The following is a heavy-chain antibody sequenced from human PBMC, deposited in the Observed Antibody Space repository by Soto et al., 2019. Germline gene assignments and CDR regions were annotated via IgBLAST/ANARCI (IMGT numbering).Heavy chain of an antibody. Sequence: GGSLRLSCTASGFTFGDYAMSWFRQAPGKGLEWVGFIRSKAYGGTTEYAASVKGRFTISRDDSKSIAYLQMNSLKTEDTAVYYCTRMVDYIWGSYRLRPPFDYWGQGTLVTVSS. D-gene: IGHD3-16*02. J-gene: IGHJ4*02. V-gene: IGHV3-49*03. CDR1: GFTFGDYA. CDR3: TRMVDYIWGSYRLRPPFDY. CDR2: IRSKAYGGTT.